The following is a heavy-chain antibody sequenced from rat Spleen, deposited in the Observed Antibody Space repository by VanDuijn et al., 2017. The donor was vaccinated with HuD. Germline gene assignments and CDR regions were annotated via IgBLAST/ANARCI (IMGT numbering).Heavy chain of an antibody. CDR2: IYYDSSKM. CDR3: AACGNNYGYFNY. CDR1: GFTFSNYG. J-gene: IGHJ2*01. D-gene: IGHD1-10*01. V-gene: IGHV5-54*01. Sequence: EVQLVESDGGLVQPGRSLKLSCAASGFTFSNYGMHWIRQAPKKGLEWIAMIYYDSSKMYYADTVKGRFTLSRDNSNNTLYLEMNSLRSEDTAMYYCAACGNNYGYFNYWGQGVMVTVSS.